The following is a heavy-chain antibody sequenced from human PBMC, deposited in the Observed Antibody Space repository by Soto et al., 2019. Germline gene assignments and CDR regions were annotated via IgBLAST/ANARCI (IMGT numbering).Heavy chain of an antibody. D-gene: IGHD5-12*01. V-gene: IGHV3-23*01. Sequence: EVQLLESGGGLVQPGGSLRLSCVVSGLTFRSHAMYWVRQAPGQGLEWVAGISGGGYTAYYPGSVRGRFIMSRDNSKNTVYLQIDNLRADDTAVYYCANAQGVATIKSNFDYWGQGTLVTVSS. CDR2: ISGGGYTA. CDR1: GLTFRSHA. J-gene: IGHJ4*02. CDR3: ANAQGVATIKSNFDY.